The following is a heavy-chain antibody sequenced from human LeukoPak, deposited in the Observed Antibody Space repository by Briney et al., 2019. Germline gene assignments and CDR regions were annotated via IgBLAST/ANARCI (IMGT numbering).Heavy chain of an antibody. Sequence: GGSLRLSFAASGFTFCSYGMHWVRPAPGKGLEWVAFIRYDGSNKYYADSVKGRFTISRDNSKSALYLQMNSLRAEDTAVYYCAKGTGTTFSDAFDIWGQGTMVTVSS. V-gene: IGHV3-30*02. D-gene: IGHD1-7*01. J-gene: IGHJ3*02. CDR3: AKGTGTTFSDAFDI. CDR1: GFTFCSYG. CDR2: IRYDGSNK.